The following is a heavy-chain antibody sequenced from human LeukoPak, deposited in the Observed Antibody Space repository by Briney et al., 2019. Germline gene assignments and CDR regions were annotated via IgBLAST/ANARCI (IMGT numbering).Heavy chain of an antibody. CDR2: INPISGGT. CDR3: ARVTRTSAQYFDY. Sequence: GASVKVSCKASGYTFTGYYIHWVRQAPGQGLEWMGWINPISGGTYYAQKFQGGVTMTRDTSISTAYMEMSRLRSDDTAVYYCARVTRTSAQYFDYWGQGTLVTVSS. CDR1: GYTFTGYY. V-gene: IGHV1-2*02. D-gene: IGHD2-2*01. J-gene: IGHJ4*02.